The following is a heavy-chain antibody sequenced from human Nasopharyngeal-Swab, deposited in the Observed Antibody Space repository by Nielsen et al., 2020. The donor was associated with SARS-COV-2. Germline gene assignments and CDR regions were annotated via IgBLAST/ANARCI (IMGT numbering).Heavy chain of an antibody. CDR1: GGSISSYY. Sequence: SETLSLTCTVSGGSISSYYWSWIRQPPGKGLEWIGYIYYSGSTNYNPSLKSRVTISVDTSKNQFSLKLSSVTAADTAVYYCARGNPRYNRFDPWGQGTLVTVSS. CDR2: IYYSGST. J-gene: IGHJ5*02. D-gene: IGHD1-14*01. CDR3: ARGNPRYNRFDP. V-gene: IGHV4-59*01.